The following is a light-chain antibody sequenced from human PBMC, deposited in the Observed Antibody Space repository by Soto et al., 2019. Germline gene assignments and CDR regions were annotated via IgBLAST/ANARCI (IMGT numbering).Light chain of an antibody. CDR3: QTWGTGPYAV. J-gene: IGLJ7*01. Sequence: QSVLTQSPSASASLGASVKLTCTLSSGHSSYAIAWHQQQPEKGPRYLMKVNSDGSHTQGDGIPDRFSGSSSGAERYLTISSLQSEDEADYYCQTWGTGPYAVFGGGTQLTV. CDR2: VNSDGSH. V-gene: IGLV4-69*01. CDR1: SGHSSYA.